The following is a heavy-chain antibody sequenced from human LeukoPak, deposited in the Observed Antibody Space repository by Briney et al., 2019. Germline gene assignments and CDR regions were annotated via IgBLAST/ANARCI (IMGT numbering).Heavy chain of an antibody. CDR2: MNPNSGNT. Sequence: GASVKVSCKASGYTFTSYDINWVRQATGQGLEWMGWMNPNSGNTGYAQKFQGRVTMTRNTSISTAYMELSSLRSEDTAVYYCLVEKGNCSSSSCDVGVDGSDMWGQGTMVTVSS. V-gene: IGHV1-8*01. J-gene: IGHJ3*02. D-gene: IGHD2-2*01. CDR1: GYTFTSYD. CDR3: LVEKGNCSSSSCDVGVDGSDM.